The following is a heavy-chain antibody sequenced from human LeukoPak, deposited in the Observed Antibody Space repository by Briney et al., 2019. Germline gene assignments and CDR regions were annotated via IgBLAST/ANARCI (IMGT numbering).Heavy chain of an antibody. J-gene: IGHJ3*02. CDR2: ISSGGNT. CDR3: AKVAQWLEVNDAFDI. CDR1: GFTFSNYA. D-gene: IGHD6-19*01. V-gene: IGHV3-23*01. Sequence: GGSLRLSCAASGFTFSNYAMSWVRQAPGEGLEWVSAISSGGNTYYADSVRGQFTISRDNSKNTLYLQMSSLRAEDTALYYCAKVAQWLEVNDAFDIWGQGTMVTVSS.